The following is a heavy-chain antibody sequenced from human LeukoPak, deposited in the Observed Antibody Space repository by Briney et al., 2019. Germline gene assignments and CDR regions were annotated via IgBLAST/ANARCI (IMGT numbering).Heavy chain of an antibody. V-gene: IGHV4-38-2*01. CDR3: ARRIMITFGGVTPPTNWFDP. CDR2: IYHSGST. J-gene: IGHJ5*02. Sequence: SETLSLTCAVSGYSISSGYYWGWIRQPPGKGLEWIGSIYHSGSTYYNPSLKSRVTISVDTSKNQFSLKLSSVTAADTAVYCCARRIMITFGGVTPPTNWFDPWGQGTLATVSS. D-gene: IGHD3-16*01. CDR1: GYSISSGYY.